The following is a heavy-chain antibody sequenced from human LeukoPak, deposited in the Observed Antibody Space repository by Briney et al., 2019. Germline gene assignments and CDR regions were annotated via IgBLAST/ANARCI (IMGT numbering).Heavy chain of an antibody. D-gene: IGHD1-26*01. J-gene: IGHJ5*02. CDR1: GYTFTGYY. Sequence: GASVKVSCKASGYTFTGYYVHWVRQAPGQGLEWMGWINPNSGGTDFAQKFQGRVTITRDTSISTAYMELSRLRSDDTAVYYCARTPQWELLNWFDPWGQGTLVIVSS. CDR2: INPNSGGT. CDR3: ARTPQWELLNWFDP. V-gene: IGHV1-2*02.